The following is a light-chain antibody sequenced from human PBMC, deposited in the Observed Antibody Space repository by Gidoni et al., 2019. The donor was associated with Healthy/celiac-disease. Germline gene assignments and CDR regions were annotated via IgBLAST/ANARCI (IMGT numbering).Light chain of an antibody. Sequence: QSVLTQPPSVSGAPGPRVTISCTGSSSNIRAGYDVHWYQQLPGTAPKLLIYGNSNRPSGVPDRFSGSKSGTSASLAITGLQAEDEADYYCQSYDSSLSVLVVFGGGTKLTVL. J-gene: IGLJ2*01. CDR3: QSYDSSLSVLVV. CDR1: SSNIRAGYD. CDR2: GNS. V-gene: IGLV1-40*01.